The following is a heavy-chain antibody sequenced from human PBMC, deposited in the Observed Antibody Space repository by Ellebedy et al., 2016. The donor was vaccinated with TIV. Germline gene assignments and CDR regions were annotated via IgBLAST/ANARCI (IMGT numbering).Heavy chain of an antibody. CDR1: GGSISSSCYY. J-gene: IGHJ4*02. CDR2: IYYSGST. CDR3: ARREDSSSSSGVY. D-gene: IGHD6-6*01. V-gene: IGHV4-39*01. Sequence: MPSETLSLTCTVSGGSISSSCYYWGRIRPPPGKGRVWIGSIYYSGSTYYNPSLKSRVTISVDTSKNQFSLKPSSVTAADTAVYYCARREDSSSSSGVYWGQGTLVTVSS.